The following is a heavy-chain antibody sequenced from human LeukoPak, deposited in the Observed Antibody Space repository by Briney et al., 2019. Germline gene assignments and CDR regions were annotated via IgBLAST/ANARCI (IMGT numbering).Heavy chain of an antibody. D-gene: IGHD5-12*01. CDR1: GGSISSSSYY. V-gene: IGHV4-39*01. CDR3: ATLPYSGYPQ. J-gene: IGHJ4*02. Sequence: SETLSLTCTVSGGSISSSSYYWGWIRQPPGKGLEWIGSIYYSGSTYYNPSLKSRVTISVDTSKNQFSLKLSPVTAADTAVYYCATLPYSGYPQWGQGTLVTVSS. CDR2: IYYSGST.